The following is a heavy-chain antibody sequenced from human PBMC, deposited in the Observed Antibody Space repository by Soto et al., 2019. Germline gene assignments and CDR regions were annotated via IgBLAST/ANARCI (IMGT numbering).Heavy chain of an antibody. J-gene: IGHJ4*02. Sequence: PGGSLRLSCAASGFTFSSYGMHWVRQAPGKGLEWVAVIWYDGSHTYYADSVKGRFTISRDNSKNTVYLQMNSLRAEDTAVYYCARTAYCTGGNCHSSSLLWGQGTLVTVSS. V-gene: IGHV3-33*01. CDR1: GFTFSSYG. CDR3: ARTAYCTGGNCHSSSLL. CDR2: IWYDGSHT. D-gene: IGHD2-15*01.